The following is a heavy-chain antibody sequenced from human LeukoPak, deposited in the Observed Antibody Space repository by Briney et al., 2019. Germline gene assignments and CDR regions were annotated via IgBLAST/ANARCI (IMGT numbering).Heavy chain of an antibody. CDR3: AKYYYDSSGYYDAAPLDS. J-gene: IGHJ4*02. CDR1: GFTFTSYA. Sequence: GGALRLSCADSGFTFTSYAMSWVRQAPGKGLEWVSTISGNGDSTFYADSVKGRFTITRDNTENTLYLQMISLRAEDTAVYSCAKYYYDSSGYYDAAPLDSWGQGTLVTVFS. CDR2: ISGNGDST. V-gene: IGHV3-23*01. D-gene: IGHD3-22*01.